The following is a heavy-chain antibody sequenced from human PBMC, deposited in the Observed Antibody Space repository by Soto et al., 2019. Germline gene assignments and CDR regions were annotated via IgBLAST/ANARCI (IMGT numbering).Heavy chain of an antibody. CDR2: ISSNGGST. D-gene: IGHD5-18*01. J-gene: IGHJ4*02. CDR1: GFTFSSYA. Sequence: GGSLRLSCSASGFTFSSYAMHWVRQAPGKGLEYVSAISSNGGSTYYADSVKGRFTISRDNSKNTLYLQMISLRAEDTAVYYCVNEGGYSYGYYFDYWGQGTMVTVSS. V-gene: IGHV3-64D*06. CDR3: VNEGGYSYGYYFDY.